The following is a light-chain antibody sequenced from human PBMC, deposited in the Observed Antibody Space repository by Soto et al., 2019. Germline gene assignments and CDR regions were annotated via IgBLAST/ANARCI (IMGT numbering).Light chain of an antibody. CDR2: HAS. V-gene: IGKV1-5*01. Sequence: DIQMTQSPSTLSASVGDRVTVTCRASRSISTWLAWYQQKPGNAPKLLLHHASILESGVPSRFSGSGSGTEFTLTIINRQPDDFATYYCQQYHCFWPFGQGTKVEIK. J-gene: IGKJ1*01. CDR3: QQYHCFWP. CDR1: RSISTW.